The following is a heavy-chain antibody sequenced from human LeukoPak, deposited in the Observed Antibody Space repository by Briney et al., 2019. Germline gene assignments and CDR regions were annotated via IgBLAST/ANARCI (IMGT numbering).Heavy chain of an antibody. Sequence: ASVKVSCKASGYTFTGYYMHWVRQAPGQGLEWMGWINPNSGGTNYAQKFQGWVTMTRDTSISTAYMGLSRLRSDDTAVYYCARARRRAAMVRGVPTNNWFDPWGQGILVTVSS. J-gene: IGHJ5*02. CDR1: GYTFTGYY. V-gene: IGHV1-2*04. D-gene: IGHD3-10*01. CDR2: INPNSGGT. CDR3: ARARRRAAMVRGVPTNNWFDP.